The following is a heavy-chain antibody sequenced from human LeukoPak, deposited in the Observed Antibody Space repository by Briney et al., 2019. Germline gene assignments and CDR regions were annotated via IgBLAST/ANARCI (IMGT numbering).Heavy chain of an antibody. Sequence: SVKVSCKASGGTFSSYAISWVRQAPGQGLEWMGGIIPIFGTANYAQKFQGRVTITADESTSTAYMELSSLRSEDTVVYYCASYDSSGYFADYWGQGTLVTVSS. CDR1: GGTFSSYA. V-gene: IGHV1-69*13. CDR3: ASYDSSGYFADY. D-gene: IGHD3-22*01. CDR2: IIPIFGTA. J-gene: IGHJ4*02.